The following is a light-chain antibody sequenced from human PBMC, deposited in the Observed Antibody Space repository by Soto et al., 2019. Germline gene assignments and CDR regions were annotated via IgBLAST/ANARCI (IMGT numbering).Light chain of an antibody. CDR1: SSDVGAYNY. CDR3: TSHAGLNAWYV. CDR2: EVT. V-gene: IGLV2-8*01. Sequence: QSVLTHPPSASRSPGQSGSISCTGTSSDVGAYNYVSWYQQHPGKAPKLMIYEVTKRPSGVPARFSGSKSGNTASLTVSGLQAEDEADYYCTSHAGLNAWYVFGTGTRSPS. J-gene: IGLJ1*01.